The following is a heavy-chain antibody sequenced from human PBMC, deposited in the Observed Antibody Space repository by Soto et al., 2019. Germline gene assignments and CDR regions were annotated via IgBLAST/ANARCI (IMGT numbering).Heavy chain of an antibody. V-gene: IGHV1-3*05. CDR1: GYTLTSYA. CDR3: ARGDWWLFDY. J-gene: IGHJ4*02. Sequence: QVQLVQSGAEEKKPGASVKVSCKASGYTLTSYAMHWVRQAPGQRLEWMGWINAGNGNTKYSQKFQGRVTITRDTSASTACMELCSLRSEDTAVYYCARGDWWLFDYWGQGTLVTVSS. D-gene: IGHD2-8*02. CDR2: INAGNGNT.